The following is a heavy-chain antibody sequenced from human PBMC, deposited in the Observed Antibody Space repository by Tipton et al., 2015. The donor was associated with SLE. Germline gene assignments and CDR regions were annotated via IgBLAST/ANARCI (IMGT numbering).Heavy chain of an antibody. CDR2: TYPGDYDT. Sequence: QLVQSGAEVKKPGESLKISCKGSGYSFTSYWIGWVRQMPGKGLEWLGITYPGDYDTRYSPSFQGQVTIPPDQSISTAYLQLSSLKAADTAMYYCARRGRWDHFDYWGQGTLVTVSS. J-gene: IGHJ4*02. V-gene: IGHV5-51*01. CDR1: GYSFTSYW. D-gene: IGHD1-26*01. CDR3: ARRGRWDHFDY.